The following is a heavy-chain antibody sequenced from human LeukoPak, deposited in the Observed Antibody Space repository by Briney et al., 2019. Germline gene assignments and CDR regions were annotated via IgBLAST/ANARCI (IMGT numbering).Heavy chain of an antibody. J-gene: IGHJ4*02. CDR3: LTEDTPTVFDY. D-gene: IGHD5-18*01. CDR2: ISYNGNVK. V-gene: IGHV3-30*04. CDR1: GFTFSSYT. Sequence: GGSLRLSCAASGFTFSSYTMNWVRQAPGKGLEWVALISYNGNVKYYADSVEGRFTISRDNSKNMLYLQMNSLRIEDTAIYYCLTEDTPTVFDYWGQGALVTVSS.